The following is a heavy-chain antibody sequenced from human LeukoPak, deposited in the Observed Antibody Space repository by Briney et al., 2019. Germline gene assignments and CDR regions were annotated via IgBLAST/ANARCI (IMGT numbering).Heavy chain of an antibody. D-gene: IGHD6-13*01. CDR1: GGSISSGGYS. CDR2: IYHSGST. Sequence: SETLSLTCAVSGGSISSGGYSWSWIRQPPGKGLEWIGYIYHSGSTYYNPSLKSRVTISVDTSKNQFSLKLSSVTAADTAVYYCARGGSSWARWFDPWGQGTLVTVSS. J-gene: IGHJ5*02. CDR3: ARGGSSWARWFDP. V-gene: IGHV4-30-2*01.